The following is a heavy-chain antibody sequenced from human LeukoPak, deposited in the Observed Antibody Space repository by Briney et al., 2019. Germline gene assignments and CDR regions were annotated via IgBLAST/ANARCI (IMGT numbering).Heavy chain of an antibody. Sequence: ASVKVSCKASGGTFSSYAISWVRQAPGQGLEWMGRIIPILGIANYAQKLQGRVTITADKSTSTAYMELSSLRSEDTAVYYCASCNQTGEVRAFDIWGQGTMVTVSS. D-gene: IGHD7-27*01. J-gene: IGHJ3*02. CDR3: ASCNQTGEVRAFDI. V-gene: IGHV1-69*04. CDR2: IIPILGIA. CDR1: GGTFSSYA.